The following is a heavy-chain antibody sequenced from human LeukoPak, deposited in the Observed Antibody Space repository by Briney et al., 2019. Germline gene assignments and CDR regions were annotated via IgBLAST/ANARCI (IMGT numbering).Heavy chain of an antibody. V-gene: IGHV4-34*01. D-gene: IGHD1-14*01. CDR1: GGSFSGYY. CDR3: ARYRDARRWFDP. Sequence: PSETLSLTCAVYGGSFSGYYWSWIRQTPGKGLEWIGEINHSGSTNYNPSLKSRVTISVDMLKNQFSLKLSSVTAADTAVYYCARYRDARRWFDPWGQGTLVTVSS. J-gene: IGHJ5*02. CDR2: INHSGST.